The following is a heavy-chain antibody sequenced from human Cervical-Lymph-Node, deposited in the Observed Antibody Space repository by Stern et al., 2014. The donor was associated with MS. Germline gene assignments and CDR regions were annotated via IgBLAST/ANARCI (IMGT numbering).Heavy chain of an antibody. V-gene: IGHV5-51*01. Sequence: VQLVHSGAEVKKPGESLKISCKGSGYKFTSYWIGWVRQMPGKGLEWMGIIYPDDSDTRYSPSCQGQVTSSADKSISTAYLQWSSLRASDTAMYYCARHSRVYYGSGSYYGYWGQGTLVTVSS. CDR1: GYKFTSYW. D-gene: IGHD3-10*01. J-gene: IGHJ4*02. CDR2: IYPDDSDT. CDR3: ARHSRVYYGSGSYYGY.